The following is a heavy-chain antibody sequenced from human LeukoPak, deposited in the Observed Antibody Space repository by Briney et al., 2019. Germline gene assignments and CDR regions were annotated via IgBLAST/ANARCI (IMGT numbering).Heavy chain of an antibody. J-gene: IGHJ4*02. CDR3: XXXXXXXXXXXXXAPDLYYFDY. Sequence: SETLSLTCTVSGGSISSYYWSWIRQPPGKGLEWIGYIYYSGSTNYNPSLKSRVTISVDTSKNQFSLKLSSVTAADTAVYYCXXXXXXXXXXXXXAPDLYYFDYWGQGTLVTVSS. V-gene: IGHV4-59*08. CDR2: IYYSGST. CDR1: GGSISSYY.